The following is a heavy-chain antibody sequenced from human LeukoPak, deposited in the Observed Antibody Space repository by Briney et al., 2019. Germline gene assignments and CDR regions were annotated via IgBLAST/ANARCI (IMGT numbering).Heavy chain of an antibody. J-gene: IGHJ5*02. CDR2: IIPILGIA. Sequence: SVKFSCKASGGTFSSYAISWVRQTPGQGLEWMGRIIPILGIANYAQKFQGRVTITADESTSTAYMELSSLRSEDTAVYYCARGPEVFWSGYYNWFDPWGQGTLVTVSS. CDR3: ARGPEVFWSGYYNWFDP. D-gene: IGHD3-3*01. CDR1: GGTFSSYA. V-gene: IGHV1-69*04.